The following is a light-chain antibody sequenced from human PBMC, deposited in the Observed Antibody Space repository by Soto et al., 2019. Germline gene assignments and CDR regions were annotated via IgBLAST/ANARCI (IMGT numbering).Light chain of an antibody. CDR2: DVS. CDR3: SSYTSSSTYV. CDR1: SSDVGAYNY. Sequence: QSALTQPAPVSGSPGQPITISCTGTSSDVGAYNYVSWYQQHPGKAPKLMIYDVSNRPSGVSNRFSGSKSGNTASLTISGLQAEDEADYYCSSYTSSSTYVFGTGTKVTVL. V-gene: IGLV2-14*03. J-gene: IGLJ1*01.